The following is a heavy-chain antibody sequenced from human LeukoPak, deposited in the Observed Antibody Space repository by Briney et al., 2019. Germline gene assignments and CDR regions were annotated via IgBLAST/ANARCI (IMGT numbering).Heavy chain of an antibody. CDR2: ISGSGGTT. V-gene: IGHV3-23*01. CDR1: GFTFSNYE. D-gene: IGHD2-2*01. J-gene: IGHJ4*02. CDR3: AKDRGIVVVPTLFDY. Sequence: PGGSLRLSCAASGFTFSNYEMNWVRQAPGKGLEWVSGISGSGGTTRHADSVKGRFTISRDNSKNTLYLQMNSLRAEDTAVYYCAKDRGIVVVPTLFDYWGQGTLVTVSS.